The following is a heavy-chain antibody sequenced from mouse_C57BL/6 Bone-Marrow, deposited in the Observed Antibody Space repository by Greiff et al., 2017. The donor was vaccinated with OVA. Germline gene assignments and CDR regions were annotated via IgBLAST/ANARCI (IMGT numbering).Heavy chain of an antibody. Sequence: QVQLQQSGAELARPGASVKLSCKASGYTFTSYGISWVKQRTGQGLEWIGEIYPRSGNTYYNEKFKGKATLTADKSSSTAYMELRSLTSEDSAVYFCARSNWDDGAHAMDYWDRGTSVTVSS. CDR1: GYTFTSYG. D-gene: IGHD4-1*02. J-gene: IGHJ4*01. CDR3: ARSNWDDGAHAMDY. CDR2: IYPRSGNT. V-gene: IGHV1-81*01.